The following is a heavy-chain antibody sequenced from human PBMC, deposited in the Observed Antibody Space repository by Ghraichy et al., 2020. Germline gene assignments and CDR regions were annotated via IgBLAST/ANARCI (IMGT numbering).Heavy chain of an antibody. D-gene: IGHD3-22*01. CDR3: ARGFPSYYYDSSGAE. V-gene: IGHV1-8*01. CDR2: MNPNSGNT. Sequence: ASVKVSCKASGYTFTSYDINWVRQATGQGLEWMGWMNPNSGNTGYAQKFQGRVTMTRNTSISTAYMELSSLRSEDTAVYYCARGFPSYYYDSSGAEWGQGTLVTVSS. J-gene: IGHJ4*02. CDR1: GYTFTSYD.